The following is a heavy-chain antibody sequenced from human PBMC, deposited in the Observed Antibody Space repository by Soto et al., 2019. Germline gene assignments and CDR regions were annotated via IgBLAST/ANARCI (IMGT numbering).Heavy chain of an antibody. Sequence: QGQLVQSGAEVKKPGASVKVSCKASGYTFTSYGINWVRQAPGQGLEWMGWIKAYNGNTNYAQKLQARATLTTDTSTSTAYMELRSLGSDDTAVYYCASVSVAVAGIAIQDWYFDPGAVAPRSLSPQ. D-gene: IGHD6-19*01. CDR3: ASVSVAVAGIAIQDWYFDP. V-gene: IGHV1-18*01. CDR2: IKAYNGNT. CDR1: GYTFTSYG. J-gene: IGHJ2*01.